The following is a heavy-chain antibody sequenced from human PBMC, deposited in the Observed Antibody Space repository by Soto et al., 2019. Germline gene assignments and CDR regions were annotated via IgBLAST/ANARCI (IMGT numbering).Heavy chain of an antibody. Sequence: EVQLVESGGGLVKPGGSLRLSCAVSGFTFRSYSMNWVRQAPGKGLEWVSSISSSSSYIYYADSVKGRFTISRNNAKNSLYLQMNSLRAEDTAVYYCARAGDYDILTGYYYYYYYYMDVWGKGTTVTVSS. CDR3: ARAGDYDILTGYYYYYYYYMDV. CDR1: GFTFRSYS. J-gene: IGHJ6*03. V-gene: IGHV3-21*01. CDR2: ISSSSSYI. D-gene: IGHD3-9*01.